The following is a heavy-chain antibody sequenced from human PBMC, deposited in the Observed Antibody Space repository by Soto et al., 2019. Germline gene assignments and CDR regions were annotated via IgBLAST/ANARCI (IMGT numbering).Heavy chain of an antibody. V-gene: IGHV3-23*01. J-gene: IGHJ5*02. Sequence: PGGSLNLSSAASGFTFSSYAMSWVRQAPGKGLEWVSAISGSGGSTYYADSVKGRFTISRDNSKNTLYLQMNSLRAEDTAVYYCAKDGVWWLLPNWFDPWGQGTLVTVSS. CDR1: GFTFSSYA. CDR2: ISGSGGST. D-gene: IGHD3-22*01. CDR3: AKDGVWWLLPNWFDP.